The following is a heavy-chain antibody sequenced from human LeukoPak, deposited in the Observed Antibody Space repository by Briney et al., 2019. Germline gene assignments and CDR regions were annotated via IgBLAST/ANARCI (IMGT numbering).Heavy chain of an antibody. CDR1: GGSISSGSYY. J-gene: IGHJ6*03. CDR3: ARESPGFGELLGFYYYYYMDV. D-gene: IGHD3-10*01. Sequence: SETLSLTCTVSGGSISSGSYYWSWIRQPAGKGLEWIGRIYTSGSTNYNPSLKNRVTISVDTSKNQFSLKLSSVTAADTAVYYCARESPGFGELLGFYYYYYMDVWGKGTTVTISS. V-gene: IGHV4-61*02. CDR2: IYTSGST.